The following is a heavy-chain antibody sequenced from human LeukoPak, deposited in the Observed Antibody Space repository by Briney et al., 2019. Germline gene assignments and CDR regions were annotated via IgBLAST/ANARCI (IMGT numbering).Heavy chain of an antibody. CDR3: ARWVGGYSYGYDY. CDR1: GVSISSGDYY. D-gene: IGHD5-18*01. V-gene: IGHV4-30-4*01. Sequence: SETLSLTCTVSGVSISSGDYYRTWIRQPRGRGLECIEYIYYSGSTYYNPSVKSRVTISVKTSKNQFSLKLTSVTAADTAVYYCARWVGGYSYGYDYWGQGTLVTVSS. J-gene: IGHJ4*02. CDR2: IYYSGST.